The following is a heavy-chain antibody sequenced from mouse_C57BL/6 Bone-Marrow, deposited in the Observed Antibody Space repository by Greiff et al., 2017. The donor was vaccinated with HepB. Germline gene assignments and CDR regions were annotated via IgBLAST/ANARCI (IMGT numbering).Heavy chain of an antibody. CDR2: IHPNSGST. D-gene: IGHD1-1*01. V-gene: IGHV1-64*01. CDR3: ARRDTTVEAWFAY. Sequence: VQLQQPGAELVKPGASVKLSCKASGYTFTSYWMHWVKQRPGQGLEWIGMIHPNSGSTNYNEKFKSKATLTVDKSSSTAYMQLSSLTSEDSAVYCCARRDTTVEAWFAYWGQWTLVTVSA. CDR1: GYTFTSYW. J-gene: IGHJ3*01.